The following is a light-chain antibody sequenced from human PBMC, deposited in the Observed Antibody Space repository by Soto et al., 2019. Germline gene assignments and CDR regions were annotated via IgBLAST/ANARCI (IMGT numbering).Light chain of an antibody. V-gene: IGKV3-20*01. Sequence: EIVLTQSPGTLSLSPGERATLSCRASQSVSSSYLAWYQQKPGQAPRLLIYGASSRATGIPDRFSGSGSGTDYTLTISSLEPGDFAVDYCQQYNSSPSTVGGGTTVEIK. CDR1: QSVSSSY. CDR2: GAS. CDR3: QQYNSSPST. J-gene: IGKJ4*01.